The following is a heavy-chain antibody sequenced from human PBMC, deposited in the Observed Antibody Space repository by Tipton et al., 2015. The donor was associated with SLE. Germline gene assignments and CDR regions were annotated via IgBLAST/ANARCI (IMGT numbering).Heavy chain of an antibody. J-gene: IGHJ6*02. CDR1: GFIFSGSA. CDR3: TRTVTMNFYGMDV. D-gene: IGHD4-11*01. CDR2: IRGKVNSYAT. Sequence: VQLVQSGGGVVQPGRSLRLSCADSGFIFSGSAMHWVRQASGKGLEWVGRIRGKVNSYATSYTASVKGRFTISRDDSKNTAYLQMNSLKTEDTAVYYCTRTVTMNFYGMDVWGQGTTVTVSS. V-gene: IGHV3-73*01.